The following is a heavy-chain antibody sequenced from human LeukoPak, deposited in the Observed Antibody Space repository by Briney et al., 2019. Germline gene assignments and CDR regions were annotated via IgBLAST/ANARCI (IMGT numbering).Heavy chain of an antibody. CDR1: GGSFSGYY. CDR3: ARGLPIRYYYYMDV. Sequence: SETLSLTCAVYGGSFSGYYWSWIRQPPGKGLEWIGEINHSGSTNYNPSLKSRVTISVDTSKNQFSLKLSSVTAADTAVYYCARGLPIRYYYYMDVWGKGTTVTVSS. D-gene: IGHD1-26*01. CDR2: INHSGST. J-gene: IGHJ6*03. V-gene: IGHV4-34*01.